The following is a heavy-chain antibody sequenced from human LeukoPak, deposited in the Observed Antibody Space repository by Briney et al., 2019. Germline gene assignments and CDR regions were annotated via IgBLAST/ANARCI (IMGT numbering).Heavy chain of an antibody. CDR1: GFSLTTRGMC. D-gene: IGHD3-22*01. J-gene: IGHJ4*02. CDR2: IDWDDDK. Sequence: ESGATLVDPTQPLTLTSTFSGFSLTTRGMCVSWIRQPPEKALEGLASIDWDDDKYYTSSLKTRLTISKDNSKNQVVLTLTNMDPVDTDTYYCARITQEPSSYCKYYFDYWGQGTLVTVSS. V-gene: IGHV2-70*11. CDR3: ARITQEPSSYCKYYFDY.